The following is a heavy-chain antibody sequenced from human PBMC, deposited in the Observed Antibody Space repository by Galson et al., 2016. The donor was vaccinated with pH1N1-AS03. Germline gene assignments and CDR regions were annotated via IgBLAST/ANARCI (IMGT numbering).Heavy chain of an antibody. CDR3: ARWSNNWDWAIDD. CDR2: INKDEDER. J-gene: IGHJ4*02. D-gene: IGHD1-1*01. CDR1: GFSISSGA. V-gene: IGHV3-7*01. Sequence: SLRLSCAVSGFSISSGAMTWVRQAPGKGLEWVATINKDEDERYYMGSVKGRCTISRDNVRNSRYLQMNSLRDEDTGVYFCARWSNNWDWAIDDWGQGTLVTVSS.